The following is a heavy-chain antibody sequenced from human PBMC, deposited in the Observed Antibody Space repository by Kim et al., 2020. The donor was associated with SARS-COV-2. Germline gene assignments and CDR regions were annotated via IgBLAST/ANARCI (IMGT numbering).Heavy chain of an antibody. CDR1: GFTFSSYW. V-gene: IGHV3-74*01. CDR2: INSDGSST. J-gene: IGHJ4*02. D-gene: IGHD2-15*01. Sequence: GGSLRLSCAASGFTFSSYWMHWVRQAPGKGLVWVSRINSDGSSTSYADSVKGRFTISRDNAKNTLYLQMNSLRAEDTAVYYCARVAQYCSGGSCYYPFDYWGQGTLVTVSS. CDR3: ARVAQYCSGGSCYYPFDY.